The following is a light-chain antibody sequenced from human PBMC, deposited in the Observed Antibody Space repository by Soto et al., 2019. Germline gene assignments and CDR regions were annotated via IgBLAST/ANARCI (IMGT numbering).Light chain of an antibody. J-gene: IGKJ1*01. CDR3: QQTYSTPWT. CDR1: QNIDSY. V-gene: IGKV1-39*01. CDR2: DAS. Sequence: DIPMTQSPSSLSASVGDRVTISCRASQNIDSYLNWYQQRPGKAPKLLIHDASSLQSGVPSRFSGSGSGTDFALTISSLQPEDFATIYCQQTYSTPWTFGQGTKVEI.